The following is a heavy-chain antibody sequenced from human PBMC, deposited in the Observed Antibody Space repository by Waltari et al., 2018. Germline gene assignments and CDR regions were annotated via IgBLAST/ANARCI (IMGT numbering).Heavy chain of an antibody. D-gene: IGHD2-2*01. CDR3: ARGRQYCSSTSCYVFDY. V-gene: IGHV1-69*13. J-gene: IGHJ4*02. CDR2: IIPIFGTA. Sequence: QVQLVQSGAAVKKPGSSVKVSCKASGGTFSSYAISWVRQAPGKGLEWMGRIIPIFGTANYAQKFQGRVTITADKSTSTAYMELSSLRSEDTAVYYCARGRQYCSSTSCYVFDYWGQGTLVTVSS. CDR1: GGTFSSYA.